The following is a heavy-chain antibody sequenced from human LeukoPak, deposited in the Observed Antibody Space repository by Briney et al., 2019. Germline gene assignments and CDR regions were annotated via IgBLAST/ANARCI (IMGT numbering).Heavy chain of an antibody. Sequence: PSETLSLTCTVSGGSISSYYWSWIRQPPGKGLEWIGYIYYSGSTNYNPSLKSRVTISVDTSKNQFSLKLSSVTAADTAVYYCARGTIFGVVSGVDYWGQGTLVTVSS. V-gene: IGHV4-59*01. CDR2: IYYSGST. J-gene: IGHJ4*02. CDR3: ARGTIFGVVSGVDY. D-gene: IGHD3-3*01. CDR1: GGSISSYY.